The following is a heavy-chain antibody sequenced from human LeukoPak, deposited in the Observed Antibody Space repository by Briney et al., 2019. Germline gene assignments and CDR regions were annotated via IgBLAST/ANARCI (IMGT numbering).Heavy chain of an antibody. D-gene: IGHD6-13*01. CDR2: ISETGGTR. V-gene: IGHV3-23*01. CDR3: AKDRVSLSAFDI. Sequence: GGSLRLSCAASGFSFSSYAMSWVRQAPGKGLEWVSGISETGGTRYYADSVKGRFTISRDNSKNTLNLQMNSLRAEDTAVYYCAKDRVSLSAFDIWGQGTMVTVSS. J-gene: IGHJ3*02. CDR1: GFSFSSYA.